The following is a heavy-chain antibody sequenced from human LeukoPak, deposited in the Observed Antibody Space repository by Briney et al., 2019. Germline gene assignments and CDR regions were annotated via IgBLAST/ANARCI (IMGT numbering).Heavy chain of an antibody. CDR1: GFTFSNYW. J-gene: IGHJ4*02. CDR3: GRSGDFWSGSGVAY. CDR2: INSDGNIT. D-gene: IGHD3-3*01. V-gene: IGHV3-74*01. Sequence: GGSLRLSCAASGFTFSNYWMYWVRQAPGKGLVWVSQINSDGNITNYADSVKGRFTISRDNAKNTLFLQMNSLRAEDTAVYYCGRSGDFWSGSGVAYWGQGTLVTVSS.